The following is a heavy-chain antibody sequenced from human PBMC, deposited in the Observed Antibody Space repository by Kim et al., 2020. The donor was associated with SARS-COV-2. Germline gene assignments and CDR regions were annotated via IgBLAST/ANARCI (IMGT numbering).Heavy chain of an antibody. J-gene: IGHJ4*02. D-gene: IGHD3-3*01. CDR3: ARLRFLEWSNFDY. Sequence: YADSVEGRFTISRDNSKNTLYLQMNSLRAEDTAVYYCARLRFLEWSNFDYWGQGTLVTVSS. V-gene: IGHV3-53*01.